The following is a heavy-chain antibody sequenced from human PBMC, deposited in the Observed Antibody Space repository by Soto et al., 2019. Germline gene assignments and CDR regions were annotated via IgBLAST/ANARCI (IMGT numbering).Heavy chain of an antibody. CDR1: GYTFTGYY. CDR3: ARGIRLTTGYYYGMDV. V-gene: IGHV1-8*02. J-gene: IGHJ6*02. D-gene: IGHD4-4*01. Sequence: ASVKVSCKASGYTFTGYYMHWVRQAPGQGLEWMGWMNPNSGNTGYAQKFQGRVTMTRNTSISTAYMELSSLRSEDTAVYYCARGIRLTTGYYYGMDVWGQGTTVTVSS. CDR2: MNPNSGNT.